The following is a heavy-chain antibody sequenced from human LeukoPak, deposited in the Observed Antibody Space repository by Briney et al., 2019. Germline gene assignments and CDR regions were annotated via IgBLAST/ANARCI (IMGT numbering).Heavy chain of an antibody. CDR1: GYTFTSYY. D-gene: IGHD3-22*01. CDR2: INPSGGST. CDR3: ATNSYDSSGYPYYFDY. V-gene: IGHV1-46*01. J-gene: IGHJ4*02. Sequence: ASVTVSCKASGYTFTSYYMHWVRQAPGQGLEWMGIINPSGGSTSYAQKFQGRVTMTRDTSTSTVYMELSSLRSEDTAVYYCATNSYDSSGYPYYFDYWGQGTLVTVSS.